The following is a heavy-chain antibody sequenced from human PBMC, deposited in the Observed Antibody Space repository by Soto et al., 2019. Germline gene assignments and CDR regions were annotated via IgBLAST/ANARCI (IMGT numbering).Heavy chain of an antibody. Sequence: EVQLLESGGGLVQPGGSLRLSCAASGFTFSSYAMSWVRQAPGKGLEWVSAISGSGGSTYYADSVKGRFTISRDNSKNTLYLQMNRLRAEDTAVYYCAKWQVTGAVTPYYFDYWGQGTLVTVSS. V-gene: IGHV3-23*01. CDR3: AKWQVTGAVTPYYFDY. CDR2: ISGSGGST. CDR1: GFTFSSYA. J-gene: IGHJ4*02. D-gene: IGHD2-21*02.